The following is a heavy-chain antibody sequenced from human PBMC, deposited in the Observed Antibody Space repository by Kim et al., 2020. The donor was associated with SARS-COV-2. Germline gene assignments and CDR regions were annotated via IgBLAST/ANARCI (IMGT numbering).Heavy chain of an antibody. Sequence: GGSLRLSCTASGFTFGDYAMSWFRQAPGKGLEWVGFIRSKAYGGTTEYAASVKGRFTISRDDSKSIAYLQMNSLKTEDTAVYYCTIYDILTGYLYWGQGTLVTVSS. V-gene: IGHV3-49*03. CDR3: TIYDILTGYLY. D-gene: IGHD3-9*01. J-gene: IGHJ4*02. CDR2: IRSKAYGGTT. CDR1: GFTFGDYA.